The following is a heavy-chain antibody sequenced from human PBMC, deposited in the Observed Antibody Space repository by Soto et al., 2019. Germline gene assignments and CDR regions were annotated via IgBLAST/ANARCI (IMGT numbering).Heavy chain of an antibody. Sequence: SETLSLTCTVSGGSISSSSYYWGWIRQPPGKGLEWIGSIYYSGSTYYNPSLKSRVTISVDTSKNQFSLKLSSVTAADTAVYYCARLCLTCIVVVPAASSNWFDPWGQGTLVTVSS. CDR1: GGSISSSSYY. J-gene: IGHJ5*02. CDR2: IYYSGST. V-gene: IGHV4-39*01. CDR3: ARLCLTCIVVVPAASSNWFDP. D-gene: IGHD2-2*01.